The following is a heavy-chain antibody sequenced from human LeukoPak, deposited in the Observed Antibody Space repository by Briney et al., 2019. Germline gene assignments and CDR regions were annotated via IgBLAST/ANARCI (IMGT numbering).Heavy chain of an antibody. Sequence: SETLSLTCTVSGGSISSSSYYWGWIRQPPGKGLEWIGSIYYSGSTYYNPSLKSRVTISVDTSKNQFSLKLSSVTAADTAVYYCARGKDSSGYYQGFDYWGQGTLVTVSS. D-gene: IGHD3-22*01. J-gene: IGHJ4*02. CDR3: ARGKDSSGYYQGFDY. V-gene: IGHV4-39*07. CDR2: IYYSGST. CDR1: GGSISSSSYY.